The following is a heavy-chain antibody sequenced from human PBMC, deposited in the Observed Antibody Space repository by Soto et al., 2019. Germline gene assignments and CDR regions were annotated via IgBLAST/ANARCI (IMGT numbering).Heavy chain of an antibody. CDR3: AKSYWPSINAVLTSAIDH. CDR1: CFTFNSYG. V-gene: IGHV3-30*18. J-gene: IGHJ4*02. CDR2: LAYHGRNE. D-gene: IGHD2-2*01. Sequence: PLRLSCAASCFTFNSYGMYWIRQCPGKGLEWVAGLAYHGRNEYYAHSVKGRFTTSRDNSNSTLFLQMNSLRPEDTAVYYCAKSYWPSINAVLTSAIDHWGRGTLVTVSS.